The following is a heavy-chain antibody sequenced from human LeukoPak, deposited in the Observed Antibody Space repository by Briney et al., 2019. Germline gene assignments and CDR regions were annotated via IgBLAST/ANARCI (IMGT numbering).Heavy chain of an antibody. V-gene: IGHV3-23*01. CDR3: AKPIYYYDSSGEFDY. Sequence: GGSLRLSCTASGFTFSSYAMTWVRQAPGKGLEWVSAISGSGGSTYYADSVKGRFTISRDNSKNTLYLQMNSLRAEDTAVYYCAKPIYYYDSSGEFDYWGQGTLVTVSS. CDR1: GFTFSSYA. D-gene: IGHD3-22*01. J-gene: IGHJ4*01. CDR2: ISGSGGST.